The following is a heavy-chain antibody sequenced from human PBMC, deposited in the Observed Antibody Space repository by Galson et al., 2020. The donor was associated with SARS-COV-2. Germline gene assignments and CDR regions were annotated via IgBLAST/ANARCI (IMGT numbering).Heavy chain of an antibody. CDR2: ISPTGTT. CDR1: GGSLSGSF. D-gene: IGHD3-10*01. V-gene: IGHV4-34*10. CDR3: ARGGGSRGRRGQKWFDP. J-gene: IGHJ5*02. Sequence: ASETLSLTCGVYGGSLSGSFWSWIRQPPGKGLEWIGEISPTGTTNSSPSLKSRLAMSVDTSKNQFSLRMTSGTAADTAAYYCARGGGSRGRRGQKWFDPGGHGTLVTVSS.